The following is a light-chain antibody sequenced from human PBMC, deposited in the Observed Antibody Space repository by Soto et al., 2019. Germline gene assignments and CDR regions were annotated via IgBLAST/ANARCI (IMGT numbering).Light chain of an antibody. J-gene: IGKJ2*01. Sequence: EIVLTQSPGTLSLSPGERATLSCRASQSVSSSYLAWYQQKPGQAPRLLIYGASSRATGIPDRFSGSGSGTDFTLTISRLEPDDFATYYCQQYNSPYTFGQGTKLEIK. CDR3: QQYNSPYT. V-gene: IGKV3-20*01. CDR1: QSVSSSY. CDR2: GAS.